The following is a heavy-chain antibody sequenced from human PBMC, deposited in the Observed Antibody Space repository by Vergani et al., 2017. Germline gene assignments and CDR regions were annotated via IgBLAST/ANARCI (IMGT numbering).Heavy chain of an antibody. V-gene: IGHV4-59*01. CDR2: VYYNGNT. CDR3: GGSSWPGYYFEY. J-gene: IGHJ4*02. Sequence: QMQLQESGPGLVKPSETLSLTFTVSGGSFSAYYWSWIRQPPGKGLEWIGYVYYNGNTNYNPSLKSRVTISVDTSKNQFSLNLNSVTAADTALYYCGGSSWPGYYFEYWGQGMLVTVSS. CDR1: GGSFSAYY. D-gene: IGHD6-13*01.